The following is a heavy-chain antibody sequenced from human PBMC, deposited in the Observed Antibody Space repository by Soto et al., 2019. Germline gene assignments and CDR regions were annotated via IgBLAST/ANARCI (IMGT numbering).Heavy chain of an antibody. Sequence: ASVTVSCKASGYTFTSYDINWVRQATGQGLEWMGWMNPNSGNTGYAQKFQGRVTMTRNTSISTAYMELSSLRSEDTAVYYCARTHSSSWLYYYYGMDVWGQGTTVTVSS. CDR2: MNPNSGNT. V-gene: IGHV1-8*01. CDR1: GYTFTSYD. CDR3: ARTHSSSWLYYYYGMDV. J-gene: IGHJ6*02. D-gene: IGHD6-13*01.